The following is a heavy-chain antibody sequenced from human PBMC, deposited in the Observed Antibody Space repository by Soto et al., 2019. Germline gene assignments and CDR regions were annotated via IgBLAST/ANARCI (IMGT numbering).Heavy chain of an antibody. V-gene: IGHV3-30*18. CDR2: ISYDGGNK. J-gene: IGHJ4*02. CDR3: AKTDRRDRSGYVDY. Sequence: GWLRRSGSASGCTFSSFGMHWVRQAPGKGLEWVAIISYDGGNKYYADSVKGRFTIFRDNSESTLYLQMNSLRPEDTAFYYCAKTDRRDRSGYVDYWGQGSLVTVYS. CDR1: GCTFSSFG. D-gene: IGHD3-22*01.